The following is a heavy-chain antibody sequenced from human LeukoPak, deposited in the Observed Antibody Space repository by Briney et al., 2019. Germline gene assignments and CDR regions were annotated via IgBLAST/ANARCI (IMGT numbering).Heavy chain of an antibody. CDR2: MNPNSGNT. J-gene: IGHJ5*02. V-gene: IGHV1-8*01. D-gene: IGHD2-2*01. CDR1: GYTFTSYD. Sequence: ASVKVSCKASGYTFTSYDINWVRQATGQGLEWMGWMNPNSGNTGYAQKFQGRVTITADKSTSTAYMELSSLRSEDTAVYYCASSEKRNTRYCSSTSCYGDWFDPWGQGTLVTVSS. CDR3: ASSEKRNTRYCSSTSCYGDWFDP.